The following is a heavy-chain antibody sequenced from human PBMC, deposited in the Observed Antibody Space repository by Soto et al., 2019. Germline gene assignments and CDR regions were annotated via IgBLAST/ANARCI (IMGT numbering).Heavy chain of an antibody. J-gene: IGHJ6*02. CDR1: GFTFSSYG. V-gene: IGHV3-30*18. D-gene: IGHD2-15*01. Sequence: QVQLVESGGGVVQPGRSLKLYCAASGFTFSSYGMHWVRQAPGKGLVWVAVISYDGSNKYYADSVKGRFTISRDNSKNTLYLLMNSLRAEDTAVYYCANDGDSCYYCYYYYGKDVWSQGTTLTVSS. CDR2: ISYDGSNK. CDR3: ANDGDSCYYCYYYYGKDV.